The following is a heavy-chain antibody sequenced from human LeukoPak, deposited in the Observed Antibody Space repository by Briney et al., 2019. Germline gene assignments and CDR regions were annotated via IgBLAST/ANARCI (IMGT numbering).Heavy chain of an antibody. D-gene: IGHD3-3*01. CDR1: GFTFSSYG. CDR2: IKSKTDGGTT. CDR3: TTRWSGHHAFDI. J-gene: IGHJ3*02. Sequence: PGGSLRLSCAASGFTFSSYGMSWVRQAPGKGLEWVGRIKSKTDGGTTDYAAPVKGRFTISRDDSKNTLYLQMNSLKTEDTAVYYCTTRWSGHHAFDIWGQGTMVTVSS. V-gene: IGHV3-15*01.